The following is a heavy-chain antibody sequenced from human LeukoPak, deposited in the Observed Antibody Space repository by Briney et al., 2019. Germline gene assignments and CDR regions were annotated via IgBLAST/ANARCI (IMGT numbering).Heavy chain of an antibody. Sequence: SETLSLTCTVSGGSISSGDYYWSWIRPPPGKGLEWIGYIYYSGSTYYNPSLKSRVTISVDTPKNQFSLKLSSVTAADTAVYYCQVYGGNYYDAFDIWGQGTMVTVSS. V-gene: IGHV4-30-4*08. CDR1: GGSISSGDYY. CDR2: IYYSGST. CDR3: QVYGGNYYDAFDI. D-gene: IGHD1-26*01. J-gene: IGHJ3*02.